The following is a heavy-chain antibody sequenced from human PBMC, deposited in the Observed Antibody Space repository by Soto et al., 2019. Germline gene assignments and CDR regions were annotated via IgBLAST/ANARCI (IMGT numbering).Heavy chain of an antibody. J-gene: IGHJ4*02. Sequence: GESLKISCATSGFTFSTYGMHWVRQAPGKGLEWVALISYDGRSKYYADSVKGRFTISRDNSKNTVFLQMDSLRVEDTSVYYCAKIGLLGITSTAMTSYFDYWGQGALVTVSS. CDR2: ISYDGRSK. CDR1: GFTFSTYG. D-gene: IGHD1-1*01. V-gene: IGHV3-30*18. CDR3: AKIGLLGITSTAMTSYFDY.